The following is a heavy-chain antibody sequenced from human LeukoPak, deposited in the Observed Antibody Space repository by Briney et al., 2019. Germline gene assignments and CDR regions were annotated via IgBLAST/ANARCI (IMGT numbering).Heavy chain of an antibody. V-gene: IGHV4-34*01. CDR1: GGSFSGYY. CDR2: INHSGST. Sequence: SETLSLTCAVYGGSFSGYYWSWTRQPPGKGLEWIGEINHSGSTNYNPSLKSRVTISVDTSKNQFSLKLSSVTAADTAVYYCARGKPRKDFDYWGQGTLVTVSS. J-gene: IGHJ4*02. CDR3: ARGKPRKDFDY.